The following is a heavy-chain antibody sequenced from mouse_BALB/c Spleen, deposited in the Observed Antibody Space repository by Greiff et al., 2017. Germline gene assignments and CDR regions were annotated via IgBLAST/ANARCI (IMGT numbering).Heavy chain of an antibody. Sequence: DVQLVESGGGLVKPGGSLKLSCAASGFTFSSYAMSWVRQTPEKRLEWVASISSGGSTYYPDSVKGRFTISRDNARNILYLQMSSLRSEDTAMYYCARGYYGSNWYFDVWGAGTTVTVSS. J-gene: IGHJ1*01. CDR2: ISSGGST. CDR3: ARGYYGSNWYFDV. V-gene: IGHV5-6-5*01. CDR1: GFTFSSYA. D-gene: IGHD1-1*01.